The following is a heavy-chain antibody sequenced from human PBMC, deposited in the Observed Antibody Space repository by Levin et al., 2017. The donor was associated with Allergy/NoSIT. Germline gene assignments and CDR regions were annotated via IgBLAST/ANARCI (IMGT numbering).Heavy chain of an antibody. Sequence: GGSLRLSCVASGITFSNAWLSWSRQAPGKGLEWVGRIKSKTDGGTVEYAAPVKGRFTISRDSAKNTLYLQMNSLRDEDTAVYYCVRGYFEGSTYTSGYWGQGTLVTVSS. CDR3: VRGYFEGSTYTSGY. CDR1: GITFSNAW. V-gene: IGHV3-15*05. D-gene: IGHD3-9*01. CDR2: IKSKTDGGTV. J-gene: IGHJ4*02.